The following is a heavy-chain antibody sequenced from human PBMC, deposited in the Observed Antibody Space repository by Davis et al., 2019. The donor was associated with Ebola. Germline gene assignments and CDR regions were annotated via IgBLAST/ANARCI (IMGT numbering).Heavy chain of an antibody. J-gene: IGHJ6*02. CDR2: INPNSGGT. V-gene: IGHV1-2*04. CDR3: ARAGIAAASYGMDV. D-gene: IGHD6-13*01. CDR1: VYTFTGYY. Sequence: ASVKVSCMASVYTFTGYYMHWVRQAPGQGLEWMGWINPNSGGTNYAQKFQGWVTMTRDTSISTAYMELSRLRSDDTAVYYCARAGIAAASYGMDVWGQGTTVTVSS.